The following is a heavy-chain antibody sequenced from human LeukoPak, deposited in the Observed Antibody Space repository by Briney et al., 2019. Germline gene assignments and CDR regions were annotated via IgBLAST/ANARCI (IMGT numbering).Heavy chain of an antibody. CDR1: GFTFSSYG. J-gene: IGHJ6*03. V-gene: IGHV3-23*01. D-gene: IGHD1-1*01. CDR2: ISGSGGNT. Sequence: GGSLRLSCAASGFTFSSYGMNWVRQAPGKGLEWVSAISGSGGNTYYADSVKGRFAISRDNAKNSLYLQMNSLSAEDTATYYCAREGTGRYYYYYYMDVWGKGTTVTISS. CDR3: AREGTGRYYYYYYMDV.